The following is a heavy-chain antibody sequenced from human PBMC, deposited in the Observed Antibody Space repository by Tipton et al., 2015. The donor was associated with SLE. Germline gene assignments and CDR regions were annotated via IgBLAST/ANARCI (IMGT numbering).Heavy chain of an antibody. D-gene: IGHD4-17*01. V-gene: IGHV4-31*03. J-gene: IGHJ4*02. CDR1: GGSLSSGAYY. CDR2: IYYSGST. Sequence: TLSLTCSVSGGSLSSGAYYWSWIRQHPGKGLEWVGHIYYSGSTDYNPSLKSRASISLATSKNQFSLNLSSVTAADTAVYFCARGYGDLPYWGQGTLVTVSS. CDR3: ARGYGDLPY.